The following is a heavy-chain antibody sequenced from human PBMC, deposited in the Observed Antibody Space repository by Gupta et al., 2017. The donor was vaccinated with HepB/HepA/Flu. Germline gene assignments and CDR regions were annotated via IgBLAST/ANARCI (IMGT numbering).Heavy chain of an antibody. CDR3: ARCGISSRCLRYFDY. J-gene: IGHJ4*02. Sequence: EVQLLESGGGLEQPGGSLRLSCAASGFSFSSYALSWFRQAPGKGLEWVSGISGSSENRFYADSVKGRFTISRDNSENTVYLQMDSLRADDTAVYYCARCGISSRCLRYFDYWGQGTLVTVSS. CDR2: ISGSSENR. CDR1: GFSFSSYA. V-gene: IGHV3-23*01. D-gene: IGHD1-26*01.